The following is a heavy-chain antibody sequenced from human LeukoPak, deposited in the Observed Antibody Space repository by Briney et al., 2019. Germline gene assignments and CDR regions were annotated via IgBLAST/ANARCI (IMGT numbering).Heavy chain of an antibody. CDR1: GGPIYINS. Sequence: AETPSLTCTVSGGPIYINSWIWIPQPPEGARVCIGYIYVSGTTYYNPSLKSRVTMSVDMSKNQFSLKLSSVTAADTAVYYCARRSGSWKKWFDPWGQGTLVTVSS. D-gene: IGHD6-13*01. J-gene: IGHJ5*02. CDR3: ARRSGSWKKWFDP. V-gene: IGHV4-59*01. CDR2: IYVSGTT.